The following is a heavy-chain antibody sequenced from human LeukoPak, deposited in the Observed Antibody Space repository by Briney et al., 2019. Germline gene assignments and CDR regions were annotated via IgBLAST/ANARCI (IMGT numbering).Heavy chain of an antibody. CDR2: IYPGDSDT. CDR1: GYSFPIYW. CDR3: ARRSTYGSGTNYLFDY. Sequence: GESLKISCKGSGYSFPIYWIGWVRQMPRKGLEWIGIIYPGDSDTRYSPSFQGQITISADRSISTAYLQWSSLKASDTAMYYCARRSTYGSGTNYLFDYWGQGTLVTVSS. J-gene: IGHJ4*02. V-gene: IGHV5-51*01. D-gene: IGHD3-10*01.